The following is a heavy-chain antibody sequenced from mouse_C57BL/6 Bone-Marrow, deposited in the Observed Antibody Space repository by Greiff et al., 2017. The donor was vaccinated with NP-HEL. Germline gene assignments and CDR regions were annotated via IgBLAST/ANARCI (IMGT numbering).Heavy chain of an antibody. CDR2: ISSGGSYT. D-gene: IGHD1-1*01. CDR1: GFTFSSYG. J-gene: IGHJ2*01. V-gene: IGHV5-6*01. CDR3: ARHNTVVAYYFDY. Sequence: EVKLMESGGDLVKPGGSLKLSCAASGFTFSSYGMSWVRQTPDKRLEWVATISSGGSYTYYPDSVKGRVTISRDNAKNTLYLQMSSLKSEDTAMYYCARHNTVVAYYFDYWGQGTTLTVSS.